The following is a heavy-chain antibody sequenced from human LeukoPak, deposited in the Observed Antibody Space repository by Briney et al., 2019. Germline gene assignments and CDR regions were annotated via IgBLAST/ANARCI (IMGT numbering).Heavy chain of an antibody. J-gene: IGHJ6*03. Sequence: GGSLRLSCAASGFTFSSYSMNWVRQAPGKGLEWVSYISSSSSTIYYADSVKGRFTISRDNAKNSLYLQMNSLRAEDTAVYYCARVQLWFRSYYYMDVWGKGTTVTVSS. D-gene: IGHD5-18*01. CDR3: ARVQLWFRSYYYMDV. CDR2: ISSSSSTI. V-gene: IGHV3-48*01. CDR1: GFTFSSYS.